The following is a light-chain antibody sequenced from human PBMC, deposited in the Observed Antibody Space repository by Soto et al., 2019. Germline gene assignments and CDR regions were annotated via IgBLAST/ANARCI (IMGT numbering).Light chain of an antibody. CDR3: QQYGSSPVT. CDR2: GAS. J-gene: IGKJ1*01. V-gene: IGKV3-20*01. CDR1: QSVSSSY. Sequence: EIVLTQSPGTLSLSPGERATLSCRASQSVSSSYLAWYQQKPGQAPRLLIYGASSRATGIPDRFSGSGSGTDFTITISRLEPEDCAVYYCQQYGSSPVTSGQGTKVHI.